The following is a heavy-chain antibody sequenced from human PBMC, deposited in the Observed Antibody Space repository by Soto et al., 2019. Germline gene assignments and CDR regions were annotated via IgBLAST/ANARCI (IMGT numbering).Heavy chain of an antibody. CDR2: INHSGFT. CDR3: AIKYCSDSYWSYFDY. V-gene: IGHV4-34*01. Sequence: QVQLHQWGAGLLKPSETLSLTCAVYGGSFTTYYWSWIRQSPGKGLAWIGEINHSGFTNYNPSLESPVATSVDTSKKQFSLKMRSVTAADTAIYYSAIKYCSDSYWSYFDYWGGGTLVSVSS. CDR1: GGSFTTYY. J-gene: IGHJ4*02. D-gene: IGHD2-15*01.